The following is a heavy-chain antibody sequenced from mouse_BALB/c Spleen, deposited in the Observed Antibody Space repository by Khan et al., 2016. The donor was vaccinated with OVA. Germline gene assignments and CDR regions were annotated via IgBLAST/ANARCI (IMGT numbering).Heavy chain of an antibody. CDR3: AGDTDRYAVVY. V-gene: IGHV3-8*02. J-gene: IGHJ3*01. CDR1: GDSITSGY. D-gene: IGHD2-14*01. CDR2: IIYTGYT. Sequence: EVQLQESGPSLVKPSQSLSLTCSVTGDSITSGYWNWIRKFPGNKLEYMGYIIYTGYTYYNPSLKSRISITRHTSNNQYYLQLNSVTDEDTATCYCAGDTDRYAVVYWGQGTLVTVSA.